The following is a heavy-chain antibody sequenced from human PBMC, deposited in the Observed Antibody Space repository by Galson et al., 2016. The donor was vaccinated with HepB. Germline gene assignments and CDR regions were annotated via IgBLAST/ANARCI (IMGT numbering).Heavy chain of an antibody. V-gene: IGHV3-64D*06. CDR2: ITTNGDDT. CDR3: IKSNLAAPGGFYGMDV. D-gene: IGHD6-13*01. CDR1: GFTFSSYP. Sequence: SLRLSCAASGFTFSSYPMRWVRQAPGKGLEYVSGITTNGDDTKYADSVKGRFTIFRDNSKNTLYLQMRRLRAEDTAVYYCIKSNLAAPGGFYGMDVWGQGTTVTVSS. J-gene: IGHJ6*02.